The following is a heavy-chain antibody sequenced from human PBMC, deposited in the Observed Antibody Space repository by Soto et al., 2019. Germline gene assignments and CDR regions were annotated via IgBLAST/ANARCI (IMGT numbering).Heavy chain of an antibody. V-gene: IGHV1-46*01. CDR3: ARDRSHSSAYWWLAY. J-gene: IGHJ4*02. CDR2: INPYGGAA. CDR1: GYTFTSTW. D-gene: IGHD3-22*01. Sequence: ASVKVSCKASGYTFTSTWMHWVRQAPGQGLEWMGIINPYGGAATYAEKFQGRVTMTRDTSTATDYVELSSLRSEDTAMYYCARDRSHSSAYWWLAYWGQGTQVTVSS.